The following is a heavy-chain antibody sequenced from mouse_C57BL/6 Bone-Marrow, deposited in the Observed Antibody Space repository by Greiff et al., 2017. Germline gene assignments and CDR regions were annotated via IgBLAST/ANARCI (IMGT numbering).Heavy chain of an antibody. CDR2: IYPGGGYT. CDR1: GYTFTNYW. D-gene: IGHD1-1*01. Sequence: QVQLQQSGAELVRPGTSVKMSCKASGYTFTNYWIGWAKQRPGHGLEWIGDIYPGGGYTNYNEKFKGKATLTADKSSSTAYMQFSSLTSEDSAIYYCARRGAITTVVATWYFDVWGTGTTVTVSS. J-gene: IGHJ1*03. V-gene: IGHV1-63*01. CDR3: ARRGAITTVVATWYFDV.